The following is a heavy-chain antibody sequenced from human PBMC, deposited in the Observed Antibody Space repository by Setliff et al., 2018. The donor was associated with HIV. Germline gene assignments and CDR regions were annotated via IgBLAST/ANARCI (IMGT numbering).Heavy chain of an antibody. J-gene: IGHJ4*02. V-gene: IGHV2-5*02. CDR3: ARRAGSSWFRFYFDY. Sequence: SGPTLVNPTQTLTLTCTVSEFSLSTTKMGVSWIRQPPGKALEWLAILYWDDDKRYTPSLNNRLTITKGTSKNQVVLTTTNVDPVDTATYFCARRAGSSWFRFYFDYWGQGALVTVSS. CDR1: EFSLSTTKMG. D-gene: IGHD6-13*01. CDR2: LYWDDDK.